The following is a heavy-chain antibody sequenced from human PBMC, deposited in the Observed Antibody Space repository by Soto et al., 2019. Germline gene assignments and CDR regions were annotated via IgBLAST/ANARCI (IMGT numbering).Heavy chain of an antibody. V-gene: IGHV4-30-4*01. CDR3: ASYSSSPRSVGYYYYYGMDV. CDR1: GGSISSGDYY. CDR2: IYYSGST. J-gene: IGHJ6*02. D-gene: IGHD6-6*01. Sequence: SETLSLTCTVSGGSISSGDYYWSWIRQPPGKGREWIGYIYYSGSTYYNPSLKSRVTISVDTSKNQFSLKLSSVTAADTALYYCASYSSSPRSVGYYYYYGMDVWGQGTTVTVSS.